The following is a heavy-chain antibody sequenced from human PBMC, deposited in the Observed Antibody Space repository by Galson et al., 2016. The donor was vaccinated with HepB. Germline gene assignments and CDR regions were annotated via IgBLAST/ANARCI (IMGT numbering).Heavy chain of an antibody. D-gene: IGHD2/OR15-2a*01. V-gene: IGHV6-1*01. CDR1: GDSVSNNNAA. J-gene: IGHJ4*02. CDR3: ARQYGRVFEY. Sequence: YAISGDSVSNNNAAWHWIRQSPSRGLEWLGKTYYRSKWFNDYAGSVTSRISINPDTSQNQFSLQLNSVTPEDTAVYYCARQYGRVFEYWGQGTLVTVSS. CDR2: TYYRSKWFN.